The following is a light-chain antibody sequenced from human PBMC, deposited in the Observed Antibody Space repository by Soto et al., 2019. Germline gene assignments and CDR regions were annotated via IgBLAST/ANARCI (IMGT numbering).Light chain of an antibody. CDR1: SSDVGDYNF. V-gene: IGLV2-14*01. CDR2: EVS. J-gene: IGLJ3*02. CDR3: SSFTPSNTWV. Sequence: QSVLTQPASVSGSPGQSITISCPGTSSDVGDYNFVSWYQQYPGKAPKLLIYEVSNRPSGVSNRFSGSKSGNTASLTISGLQAEDEADYYCSSFTPSNTWVFGGGTKLTVL.